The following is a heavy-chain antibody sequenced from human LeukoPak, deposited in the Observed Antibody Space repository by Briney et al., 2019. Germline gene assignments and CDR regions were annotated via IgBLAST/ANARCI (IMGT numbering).Heavy chain of an antibody. D-gene: IGHD3-3*01. J-gene: IGHJ4*02. CDR3: AKDIFARYYDFWSGIDY. V-gene: IGHV3-9*01. CDR2: IAWDSGFN. Sequence: GGSLRLSSASSGFTFDNYAMLWVRQGPGQGLEWVSGIAWDSGFNGYADSVKRRFTISRDNAKNSLFLQMHSLRAEDTAVYYCAKDIFARYYDFWSGIDYWGQGILVTVSS. CDR1: GFTFDNYA.